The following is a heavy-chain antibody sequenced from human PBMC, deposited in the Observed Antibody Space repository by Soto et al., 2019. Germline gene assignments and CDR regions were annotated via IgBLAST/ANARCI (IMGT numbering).Heavy chain of an antibody. Sequence: QLQLQESGSGLVKPSQTLSLTCAVSGGSISSGGYSWSWMRQPPGKGLEWIGYIYHSGSTYYNPSLMSRVTISVDRSKNQFSLKLSSVTAADTAVYYCARAFHTRDYYGMDVWGQGTTVTVSS. CDR3: ARAFHTRDYYGMDV. J-gene: IGHJ6*02. CDR2: IYHSGST. V-gene: IGHV4-30-2*01. CDR1: GGSISSGGYS.